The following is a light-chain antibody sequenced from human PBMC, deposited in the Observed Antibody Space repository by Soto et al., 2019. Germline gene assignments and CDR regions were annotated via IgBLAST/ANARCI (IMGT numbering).Light chain of an antibody. V-gene: IGLV2-23*02. CDR2: EVN. CDR3: CSYVGSSILM. Sequence: QSALTQPASVSGSPGQSITISCTGTSSDVGSYNLVSWYQQLPGNAPKLIIYEVNERPSGISDRFSGSKSGNTASLTISGLQGEDEADYYCCSYVGSSILMFGGGTKVTVL. J-gene: IGLJ3*02. CDR1: SSDVGSYNL.